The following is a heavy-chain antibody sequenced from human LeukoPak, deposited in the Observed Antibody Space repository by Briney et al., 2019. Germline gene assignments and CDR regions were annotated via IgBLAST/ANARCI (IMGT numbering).Heavy chain of an antibody. Sequence: SVKVSCKASRHTFSSYAISWVRQAPGQGLEWRGGIIPIFGSPNYAQRFQGRVTITADKSTSTAYMELSSLTYEDTAVYYCARDVPVEMTVSGYFDFWGQGTLVTVSS. D-gene: IGHD5-24*01. J-gene: IGHJ4*02. CDR2: IIPIFGSP. CDR1: RHTFSSYA. V-gene: IGHV1-69*06. CDR3: ARDVPVEMTVSGYFDF.